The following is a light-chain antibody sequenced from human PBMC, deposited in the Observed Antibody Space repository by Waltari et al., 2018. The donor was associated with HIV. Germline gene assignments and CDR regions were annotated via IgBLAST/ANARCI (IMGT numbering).Light chain of an antibody. CDR1: QSLTTSY. CDR3: QQYGNSWT. V-gene: IGKV3-20*01. CDR2: GIS. Sequence: ETVLTQSPGTLSLSPGERATLSCRASQSLTTSYLAWFQQKRGQAPRLLISGISSRATGIPDRFSGSGSGTDFTRTISRLEPEDSAVYFCQQYGNSWTFGQGTKVEIK. J-gene: IGKJ1*01.